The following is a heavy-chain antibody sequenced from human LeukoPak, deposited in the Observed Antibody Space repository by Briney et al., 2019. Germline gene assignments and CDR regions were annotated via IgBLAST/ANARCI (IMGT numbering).Heavy chain of an antibody. Sequence: SETLSLTCTVSGGSISSSSYYWGWIRQPPGKGLEWIGSIYYSGSTYYNPSLKSRVTISVDTSKNQFSLKLSSVTAADTAVYYCARASSGGSSSRGWFDPWGQGTLVTVSS. J-gene: IGHJ5*02. D-gene: IGHD6-6*01. CDR3: ARASSGGSSSRGWFDP. CDR2: IYYSGST. V-gene: IGHV4-39*07. CDR1: GGSISSSSYY.